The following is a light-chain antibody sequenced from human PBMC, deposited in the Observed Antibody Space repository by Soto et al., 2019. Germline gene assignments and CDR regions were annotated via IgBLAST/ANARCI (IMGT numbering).Light chain of an antibody. V-gene: IGLV2-14*01. CDR2: EVT. CDR3: SSYTSRSTLYV. J-gene: IGLJ1*01. CDR1: SSDIGGYNY. Sequence: QSALTQPASVSGSPGQSITVSCTGTSSDIGGYNYVSWYQQHPGKAHKLMVYEVTNRPSGVSDRFSGSKSGNMASLTISGLQADDEGYYYCSSYTSRSTLYVFGTGTKLTVL.